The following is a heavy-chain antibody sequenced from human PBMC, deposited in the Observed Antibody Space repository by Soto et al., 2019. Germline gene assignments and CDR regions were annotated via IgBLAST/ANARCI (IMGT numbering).Heavy chain of an antibody. J-gene: IGHJ4*02. CDR3: AGTNYYDSSVDY. CDR2: ISGSGGST. V-gene: IGHV3-23*01. Sequence: GGSLRLSCAASGFTFSSYAMSWVRQAPGKGLEWVSAISGSGGSTYYADSVKGRFTISRDNSKNTLYLQMNSLRAEDTAVYYCAGTNYYDSSVDYWGQGTLVTVSS. CDR1: GFTFSSYA. D-gene: IGHD3-22*01.